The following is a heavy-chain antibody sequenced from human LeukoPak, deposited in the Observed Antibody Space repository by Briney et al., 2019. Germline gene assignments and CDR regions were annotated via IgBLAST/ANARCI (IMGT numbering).Heavy chain of an antibody. CDR2: ISYDGSNK. J-gene: IGHJ4*02. V-gene: IGHV3-30-3*01. Sequence: GRSLRLSCAASGFTFSSYAMRWVRQAPGKGLEWVAVISYDGSNKYYADSVKGRFTISRDNSKNTLYLQMNSLRAEDTAVYYCARAVAGYFDYWGQGTLVTVSS. CDR1: GFTFSSYA. CDR3: ARAVAGYFDY. D-gene: IGHD6-19*01.